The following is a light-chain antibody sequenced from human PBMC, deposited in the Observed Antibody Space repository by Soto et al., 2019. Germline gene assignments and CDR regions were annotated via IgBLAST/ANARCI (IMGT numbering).Light chain of an antibody. CDR1: SSNIGNNY. CDR2: ANN. J-gene: IGLJ3*02. V-gene: IGLV1-51*01. Sequence: QSVLTQPPSVSAAPGQKVTISCSGSSSNIGNNYVSWYQQLPGTAPKLLIYANNKRPSGIPDRFSGSKSGTSATLGITGLQTGHEADYYCGTWDSSLSVWVFGGGTKLTVL. CDR3: GTWDSSLSVWV.